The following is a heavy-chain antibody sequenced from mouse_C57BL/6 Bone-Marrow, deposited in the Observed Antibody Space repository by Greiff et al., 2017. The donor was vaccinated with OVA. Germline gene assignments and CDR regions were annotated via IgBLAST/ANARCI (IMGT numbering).Heavy chain of an antibody. CDR3: ARGCYYYGSSYNYAMDY. Sequence: EVQLQESGPELVKPGASVKISCKASGYSFTDYYMNWVKQSHGKSLEWIGVINPNYGTTSYNQKFKGKATLTVDKSSSTAYMQLNSLTSEDSAVYYCARGCYYYGSSYNYAMDYWGQGTSVTVSS. CDR2: INPNYGTT. J-gene: IGHJ4*01. CDR1: GYSFTDYY. V-gene: IGHV1-39*01. D-gene: IGHD1-1*01.